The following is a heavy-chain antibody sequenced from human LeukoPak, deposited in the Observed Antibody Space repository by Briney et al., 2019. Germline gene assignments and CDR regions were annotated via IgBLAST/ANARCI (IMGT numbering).Heavy chain of an antibody. D-gene: IGHD3-22*01. J-gene: IGHJ3*02. Sequence: SETLSLTCAVSGGSISSYHWSWFRQAPGKGLEWIGYIYYSGSTNYNPSLKSRVTISVDTSKNQFSLKLSSVTAADTAVYYCASLHYYDSSGSLSGAFDIWGQGTMVTVSS. CDR2: IYYSGST. CDR3: ASLHYYDSSGSLSGAFDI. V-gene: IGHV4-59*01. CDR1: GGSISSYH.